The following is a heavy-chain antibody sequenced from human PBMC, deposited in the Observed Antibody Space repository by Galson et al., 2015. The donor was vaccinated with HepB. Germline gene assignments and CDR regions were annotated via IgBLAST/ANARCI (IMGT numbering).Heavy chain of an antibody. Sequence: QSGAEVKKPGESLKISCKGSGYRFTTYWIGWVRQMPGKGLEWMGIIYPDDSDTRYSPSFQGHVTMSADKSISTAYLQWSSPKASDTAMYYCAIRSSTSWYLWGQGTLVTVSS. CDR2: IYPDDSDT. J-gene: IGHJ4*02. D-gene: IGHD2-2*01. CDR3: AIRSSTSWYL. V-gene: IGHV5-51*01. CDR1: GYRFTTYW.